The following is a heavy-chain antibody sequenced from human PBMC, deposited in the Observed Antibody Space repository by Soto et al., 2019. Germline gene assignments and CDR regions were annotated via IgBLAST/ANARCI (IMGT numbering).Heavy chain of an antibody. CDR1: GGSISSGGYY. CDR3: ARDRIAAAGTRYYGMDV. Sequence: SETLSLTCTVSGGSISSGGYYWSWIRQHPGKGLEWIGYIYYSGSTYYNTSLKSRVTISVDTSKNQFSLKLSSVTAADTAVYYCARDRIAAAGTRYYGMDVWGQGTTVTVSS. J-gene: IGHJ6*02. CDR2: IYYSGST. D-gene: IGHD6-13*01. V-gene: IGHV4-31*03.